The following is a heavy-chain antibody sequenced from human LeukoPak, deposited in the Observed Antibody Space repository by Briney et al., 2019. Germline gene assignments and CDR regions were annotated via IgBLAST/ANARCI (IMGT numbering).Heavy chain of an antibody. Sequence: SETLSLTCTVSGGFHSSYYWSWIRQPPGKGLEWIGYIYYSGSTSYNPSLKSRVTISVDTSKNQFSLKLSSVTAADTALHYCARDLRGSSCYDYWGQGTLVTVSS. J-gene: IGHJ4*02. CDR2: IYYSGST. CDR3: ARDLRGSSCYDY. D-gene: IGHD2-2*01. CDR1: GGFHSSYY. V-gene: IGHV4-59*01.